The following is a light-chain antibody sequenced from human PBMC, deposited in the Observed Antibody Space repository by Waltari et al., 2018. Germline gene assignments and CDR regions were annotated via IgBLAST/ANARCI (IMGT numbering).Light chain of an antibody. CDR1: QGISNY. Sequence: DIQMTQSPSSLSASVGDRVTIPWRASQGISNYLAWFQQKPGKAPKSLIYGASSLQNGVSSQFSGSGSGTDFTLTISSLQPEDSATYYCQQYLSYPLTIGGGTKVEI. CDR2: GAS. CDR3: QQYLSYPLT. V-gene: IGKV1-16*02. J-gene: IGKJ4*01.